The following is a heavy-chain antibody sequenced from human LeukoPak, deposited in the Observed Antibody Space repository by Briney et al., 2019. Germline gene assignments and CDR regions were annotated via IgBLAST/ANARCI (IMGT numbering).Heavy chain of an antibody. V-gene: IGHV3-43*02. CDR2: ISGDGGST. J-gene: IGHJ6*03. CDR3: AKDTLRGYSYGFHNYMDV. CDR1: GFTFDDYA. D-gene: IGHD5-18*01. Sequence: GGSLRLSCAASGFTFDDYAMHWVRPAPGKGLEWVSLISGDGGSTYYADSVKGRFTISRDNSKTSLYLQMNSLRTEDTALYYCAKDTLRGYSYGFHNYMDVWGKGTTVTVSS.